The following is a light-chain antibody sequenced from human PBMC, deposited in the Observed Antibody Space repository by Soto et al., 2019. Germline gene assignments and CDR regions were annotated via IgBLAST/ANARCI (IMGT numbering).Light chain of an antibody. CDR2: KVS. Sequence: EIVLTQTPLLSPVTLGQPASISCRSSRSLVASDGNAYLTWLHQRPGQPPRPLIYKVSQRLSGVPDSLSGSGAGTDFTLHISRVEAEDVGTYFCMQATQLRTFGQGTRLEIK. CDR3: MQATQLRT. J-gene: IGKJ5*01. V-gene: IGKV2-24*01. CDR1: RSLVASDGNAY.